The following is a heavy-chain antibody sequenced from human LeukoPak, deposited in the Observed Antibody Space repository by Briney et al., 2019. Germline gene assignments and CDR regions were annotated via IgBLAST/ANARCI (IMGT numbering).Heavy chain of an antibody. J-gene: IGHJ4*02. Sequence: GGSLRLSCAASGFTFNTYWMSWVRQAPGKGLEWVANIKPDGSEKHYVDSVKGRFTISRDNAKNSLYLQMNSLRAEDTAVYYCARLMFLWPPIYFDYWGQGTLVTVSS. V-gene: IGHV3-7*01. D-gene: IGHD2-8*01. CDR2: IKPDGSEK. CDR1: GFTFNTYW. CDR3: ARLMFLWPPIYFDY.